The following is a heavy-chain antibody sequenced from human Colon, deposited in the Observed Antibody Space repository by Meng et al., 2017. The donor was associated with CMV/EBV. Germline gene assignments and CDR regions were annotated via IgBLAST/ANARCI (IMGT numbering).Heavy chain of an antibody. J-gene: IGHJ5*02. Sequence: GGSLRLSCTASGFTFSNYEMNWVRQAPGKGLEWLSFITSSGGTIYYADSVRGRFTISRDNGKNSLYLQMNSLRAADTAVYYCARVGASGSFYPWGQGTLVTVSS. CDR3: ARVGASGSFYP. V-gene: IGHV3-48*03. D-gene: IGHD3-10*01. CDR2: ITSSGGTI. CDR1: GFTFSNYE.